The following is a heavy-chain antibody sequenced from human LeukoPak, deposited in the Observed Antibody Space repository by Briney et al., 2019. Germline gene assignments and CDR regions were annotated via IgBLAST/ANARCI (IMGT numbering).Heavy chain of an antibody. CDR1: GYTFTTYY. CDR2: VNPSSGST. CDR3: ARDGEYYDSSGSYFDY. J-gene: IGHJ4*02. V-gene: IGHV1-46*01. Sequence: ASVKVSCKASGYTFTTYYMHWVRQAPGQGLEWMGIVNPSSGSTSYAQKSQGRVTMTRDTSTSTFYMELRSLKSEDTAVYYCARDGEYYDSSGSYFDYWGQGTLVTVSS. D-gene: IGHD3-22*01.